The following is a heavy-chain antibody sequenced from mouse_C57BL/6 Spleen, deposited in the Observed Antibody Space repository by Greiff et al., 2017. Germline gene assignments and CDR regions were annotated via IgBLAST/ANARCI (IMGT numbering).Heavy chain of an antibody. Sequence: EVKLMESGGGLVKPGRSLKLSCAASGFTFSDYGMHWVRQVPEKGLEWVAYISSGSSTIYYADTVKGRFTISRDHAKNTMFLQMTSLWSADTAMYYCARDYDGYYDYTMDYWGQGTSVTVSS. V-gene: IGHV5-17*01. J-gene: IGHJ4*01. D-gene: IGHD2-3*01. CDR3: ARDYDGYYDYTMDY. CDR1: GFTFSDYG. CDR2: ISSGSSTI.